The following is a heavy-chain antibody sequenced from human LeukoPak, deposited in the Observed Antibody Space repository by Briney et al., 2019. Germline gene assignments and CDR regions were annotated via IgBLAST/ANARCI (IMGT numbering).Heavy chain of an antibody. V-gene: IGHV3-21*01. D-gene: IGHD5-18*01. CDR2: ISSSSSYI. CDR1: GFTFSSYS. Sequence: GGSLRLSCAASGFTFSSYSMNWVRQAPGKGLEWVSSISSSSSYIYYADSVKGRFTISRDNAKNSLYLQMNSLRAEDTAVYYCARGDGYSYGFAFDYWGQGTLVTVSS. CDR3: ARGDGYSYGFAFDY. J-gene: IGHJ4*02.